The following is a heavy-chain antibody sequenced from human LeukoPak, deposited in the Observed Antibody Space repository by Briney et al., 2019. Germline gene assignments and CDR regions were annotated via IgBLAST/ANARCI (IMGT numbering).Heavy chain of an antibody. J-gene: IGHJ4*02. Sequence: PSETLSLTCTVSGGSISNYYWSWIRPPAGKGLEWIGRVYTTGSPNYNPSLKSRVTISVDTSKNQFSLKLSSVTAADTAVYYCAREMYYDFWSGYWGYDYWGQGTLVTVSS. V-gene: IGHV4-4*07. D-gene: IGHD3-3*01. CDR1: GGSISNYY. CDR2: VYTTGSP. CDR3: AREMYYDFWSGYWGYDY.